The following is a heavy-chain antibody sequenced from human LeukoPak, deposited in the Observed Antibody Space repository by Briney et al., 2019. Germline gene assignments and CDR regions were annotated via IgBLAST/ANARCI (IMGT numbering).Heavy chain of an antibody. J-gene: IGHJ4*02. CDR1: GGTFSSYA. D-gene: IGHD4-17*01. CDR3: ARDWFDGDYDRFDY. CDR2: IIPIFGTA. Sequence: SVKVSCKASGGTFSSYAISWVRQAPGQGLEWMGGIIPIFGTANYAQKFQGRVTITADESTGTAYMELSSLRSEDTAVYYCARDWFDGDYDRFDYWGQGTLVTVSS. V-gene: IGHV1-69*01.